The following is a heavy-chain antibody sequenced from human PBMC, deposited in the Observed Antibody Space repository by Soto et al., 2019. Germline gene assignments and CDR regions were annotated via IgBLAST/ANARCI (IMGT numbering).Heavy chain of an antibody. CDR3: AKDAVSYNGKWDWFDS. CDR1: RFIFSDYA. D-gene: IGHD1-26*01. J-gene: IGHJ5*01. V-gene: IGHV3-23*01. CDR2: IGGGNTDR. Sequence: DVQLLESGGGLVQPGGSLTLSCAASRFIFSDYAMNWVRQAPGKGLEWVSSIGGGNTDRYYADSVKGRFIISRDNSKNTMYLQMNSLSDDDTAVYYCAKDAVSYNGKWDWFDSWGRGTLVTVSS.